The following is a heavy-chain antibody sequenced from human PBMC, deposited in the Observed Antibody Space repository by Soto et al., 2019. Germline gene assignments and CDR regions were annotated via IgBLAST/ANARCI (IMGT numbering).Heavy chain of an antibody. D-gene: IGHD6-13*01. CDR3: ARLHESIAAAGFWSDYYYYYYMDV. Sequence: GGSLRLSCAASGFTFSSYSMNWVRQAPGKGLEWVSYISSSSSTIYYADSVKGRFTISRDNAKNSLYLQMNSLRAEDTAVYYCARLHESIAAAGFWSDYYYYYYMDVWGKGTTVTVSS. V-gene: IGHV3-48*01. CDR1: GFTFSSYS. CDR2: ISSSSSTI. J-gene: IGHJ6*03.